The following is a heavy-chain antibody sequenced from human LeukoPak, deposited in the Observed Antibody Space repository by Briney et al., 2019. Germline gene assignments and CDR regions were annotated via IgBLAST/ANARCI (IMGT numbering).Heavy chain of an antibody. D-gene: IGHD4-17*01. Sequence: SETLSLTCAVSGAFITNSHWWSWARQPPGKGLEWIGEIYHSGTTNYNPSLQSRVTMSVDKSKNQFSLKLSSVTAADTAVYYCATYFYGEYGSYYFDYWGQGALVTVSS. CDR2: IYHSGTT. J-gene: IGHJ4*02. CDR1: GAFITNSHW. V-gene: IGHV4-4*02. CDR3: ATYFYGEYGSYYFDY.